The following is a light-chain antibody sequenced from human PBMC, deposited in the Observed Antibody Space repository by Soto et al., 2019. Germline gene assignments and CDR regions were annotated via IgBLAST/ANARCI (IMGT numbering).Light chain of an antibody. CDR2: GAS. J-gene: IGKJ2*01. Sequence: ETVMTQSPGTLSVSPGERATISCRASQGVGTNVAWYQHFPGQAPRLLIHGASTRANGVPARFSGSRSGTEFTLTITSVQSEDFATYYCQQYNDWPPNYTFGRGTKLEIK. CDR3: QQYNDWPPNYT. V-gene: IGKV3-15*01. CDR1: QGVGTN.